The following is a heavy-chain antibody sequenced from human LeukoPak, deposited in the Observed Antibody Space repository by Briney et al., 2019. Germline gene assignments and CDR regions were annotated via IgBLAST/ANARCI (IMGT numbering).Heavy chain of an antibody. V-gene: IGHV1-46*01. Sequence: ASVEVSCKASGYTFTSYYMHWVRRAPGQGLEWMGIINPSGGSTSYAQKFQGRVTMTRDMSTSTVYMELSSLRSEDTAVYYCARDSQDIVVVPAAPSRGLDYWGQGTLVTVSS. CDR2: INPSGGST. D-gene: IGHD2-2*01. CDR1: GYTFTSYY. J-gene: IGHJ4*02. CDR3: ARDSQDIVVVPAAPSRGLDY.